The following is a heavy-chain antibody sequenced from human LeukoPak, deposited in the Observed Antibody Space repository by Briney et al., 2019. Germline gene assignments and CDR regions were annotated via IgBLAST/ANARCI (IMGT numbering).Heavy chain of an antibody. CDR1: GGSISSYY. J-gene: IGHJ6*03. CDR2: IYTSGST. CDR3: ARHVTVTTHTQDNYYYYYYMDV. V-gene: IGHV4-4*09. D-gene: IGHD4-11*01. Sequence: SETLSLTCTVSGGSISSYYWSWIRQPPGKGLEGIGYIYTSGSTNYNPSLKSRVTISVDTSKNQFSLKLSSVTAADTAVYYCARHVTVTTHTQDNYYYYYYMDVWGKGTTVTVSS.